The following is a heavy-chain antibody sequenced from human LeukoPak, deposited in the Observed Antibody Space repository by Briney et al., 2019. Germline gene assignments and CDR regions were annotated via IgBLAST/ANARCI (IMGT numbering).Heavy chain of an antibody. D-gene: IGHD2-15*01. V-gene: IGHV1-2*02. CDR3: ARDGVARMDV. CDR1: GGTFSSYA. Sequence: ASVKVSCKASGGTFSSYAISWVRQAPGQGLEWMGWINPNSGGTNYAQKVQGRVTMTRDTSISTAYMELSRLRSDDTAVFYCARDGVARMDVRGQGTTVTVSS. J-gene: IGHJ6*02. CDR2: INPNSGGT.